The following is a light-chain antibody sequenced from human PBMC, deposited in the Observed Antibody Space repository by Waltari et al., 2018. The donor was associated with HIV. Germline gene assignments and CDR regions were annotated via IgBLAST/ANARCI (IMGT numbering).Light chain of an antibody. Sequence: EIVMTQSPATLSVSPGERATLSCRASQSVSSTLAWYQQKPGQAPRLLIYGASTRATGIPARFSGSGSGTEFTLTISSLQSEDFAVYYCQQYNNWLWTFGQVTKVEIK. CDR2: GAS. CDR3: QQYNNWLWT. J-gene: IGKJ1*01. V-gene: IGKV3-15*01. CDR1: QSVSST.